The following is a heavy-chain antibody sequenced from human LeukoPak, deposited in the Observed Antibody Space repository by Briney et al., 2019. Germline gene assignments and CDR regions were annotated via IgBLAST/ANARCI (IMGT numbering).Heavy chain of an antibody. D-gene: IGHD6-19*01. CDR2: ISDDGVRT. V-gene: IGHV3-64*01. Sequence: PGGSLRLSCAASGFIFSAYSMHWVRQAPGKGLESVSAISDDGVRTYYANSVRGRFTISRDNSKNTLYLQMDSLRADDLAVYYCAREGVPGTTDYWGQGTLVTVSS. CDR1: GFIFSAYS. J-gene: IGHJ4*02. CDR3: AREGVPGTTDY.